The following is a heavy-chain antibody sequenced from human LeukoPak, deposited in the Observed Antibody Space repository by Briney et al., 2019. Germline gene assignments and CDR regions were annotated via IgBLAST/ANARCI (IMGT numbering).Heavy chain of an antibody. Sequence: ASVKVSCKASAYTFISYYMHWVRQAPGQGLEWMGIINPSGGSTSYAQKFQGRVTMTRDTSTSTVYMELSSPRSEDTAVYYCYVVVTAIYFDYWGQGTLVTVSS. J-gene: IGHJ4*02. CDR2: INPSGGST. CDR1: AYTFISYY. D-gene: IGHD2-21*02. CDR3: YVVVTAIYFDY. V-gene: IGHV1-46*01.